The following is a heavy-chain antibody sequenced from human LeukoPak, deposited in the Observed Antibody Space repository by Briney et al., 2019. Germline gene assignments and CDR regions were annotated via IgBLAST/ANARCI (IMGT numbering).Heavy chain of an antibody. CDR2: ISGSGGST. V-gene: IGHV3-23*01. Sequence: GSLRLSCSASGFTFSSYAMSWVRQAPGKGLEWVSAISGSGGSTYYADSVKGRFTISRDNSKNTLYLQMNSLRAEDTAVYYCAKAGGLLMVRGVIPYWYFDLWGRGTLVTVSS. CDR3: AKAGGLLMVRGVIPYWYFDL. CDR1: GFTFSSYA. J-gene: IGHJ2*01. D-gene: IGHD3-10*01.